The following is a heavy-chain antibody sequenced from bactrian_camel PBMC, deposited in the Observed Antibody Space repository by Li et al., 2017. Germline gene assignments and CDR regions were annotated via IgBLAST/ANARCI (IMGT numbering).Heavy chain of an antibody. CDR1: GFSISAYD. Sequence: VQLVESGGGLVQPGKSLRLSCAASGFSISAYDMSWVRQAPGKGLEWVATIKNGGDSTYYAPSVKGRIAITRDNAKNTLYLQLNSLKTEDTAMYYCTRALDTIAYWGQGTQVTVS. CDR3: TRALDTIAY. D-gene: IGHD2*01. J-gene: IGHJ4*01. V-gene: IGHV3S40*01. CDR2: IKNGGDST.